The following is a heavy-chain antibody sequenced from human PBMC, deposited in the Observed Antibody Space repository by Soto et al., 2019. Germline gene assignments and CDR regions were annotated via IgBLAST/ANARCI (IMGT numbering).Heavy chain of an antibody. V-gene: IGHV3-7*01. Sequence: EVQLVEHGGGLVQPGGSLRLSCAASGFTFGSFWMSWVRQAPGKGLEWVANIKEDGSEKHYVEAVKGRFTVSRDNAKNQLYLKANSLRAEDTAVYYCARPRDSRGYSLFDHWGQGTLVTVSS. J-gene: IGHJ4*02. CDR1: GFTFGSFW. D-gene: IGHD3-22*01. CDR3: ARPRDSRGYSLFDH. CDR2: IKEDGSEK.